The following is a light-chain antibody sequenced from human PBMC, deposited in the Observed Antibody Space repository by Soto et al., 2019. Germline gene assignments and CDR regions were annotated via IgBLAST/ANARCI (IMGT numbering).Light chain of an antibody. V-gene: IGLV3-1*01. CDR1: KLGDKY. CDR3: QAWVGSTGV. CDR2: QNS. Sequence: SYELTQPPSVSVSPEQTASITCSGDKLGDKYACWYQQKPGQSPVLVIYQNSKRPSGIPERFSGSNSGNTATLTISGTQAMDEADYYCQAWVGSTGVFGTGTKVTVL. J-gene: IGLJ1*01.